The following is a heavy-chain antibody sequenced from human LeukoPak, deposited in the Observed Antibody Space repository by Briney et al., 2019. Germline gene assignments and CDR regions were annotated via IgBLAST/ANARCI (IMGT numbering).Heavy chain of an antibody. CDR2: IYSGGST. CDR1: GFTVSSNY. CDR3: ARDSSSWYVRY. V-gene: IGHV3-53*01. Sequence: GGSLRLSCAASGFTVSSNYMSWVRQAPGKGLEWVSVIYSGGSTHYADSVKGRFTISRDNSKNTLYLQMNSLRAEDTAVYHCARDSSSWYVRYWGQGTLVTVSS. D-gene: IGHD6-13*01. J-gene: IGHJ4*02.